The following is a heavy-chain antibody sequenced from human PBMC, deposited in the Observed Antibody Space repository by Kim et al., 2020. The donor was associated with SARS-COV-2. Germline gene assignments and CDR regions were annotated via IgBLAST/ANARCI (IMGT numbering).Heavy chain of an antibody. Sequence: SETLSLTCAVYGGSFSGYYWSWIRQPPGKGLEWIGEINHSGSTNYNPSLKSRVTISVDTSKNQFSLKLSSVTAADTAVYYCASMLGSSSSGYWGQGTLVTVSS. D-gene: IGHD6-6*01. J-gene: IGHJ4*02. CDR3: ASMLGSSSSGY. V-gene: IGHV4-34*01. CDR2: INHSGST. CDR1: GGSFSGYY.